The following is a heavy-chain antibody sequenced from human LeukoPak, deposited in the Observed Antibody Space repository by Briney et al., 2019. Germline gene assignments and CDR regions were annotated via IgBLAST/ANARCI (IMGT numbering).Heavy chain of an antibody. D-gene: IGHD2-15*01. V-gene: IGHV4-38-2*02. CDR3: ARDIVVVVAGSYFDY. CDR1: GYSISSGCY. CDR2: IYHSGST. J-gene: IGHJ4*02. Sequence: SETLSLTCAVSGYSISSGCYGGWIRQPPGKGLEWIGSIYHSGSTYYNPSLKSRVTISVDTSKNQLSLKLGSVTAADTAVYYCARDIVVVVAGSYFDYWGRGTRVSVFS.